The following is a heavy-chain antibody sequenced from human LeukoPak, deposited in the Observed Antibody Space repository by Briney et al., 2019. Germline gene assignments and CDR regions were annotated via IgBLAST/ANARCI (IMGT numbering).Heavy chain of an antibody. J-gene: IGHJ5*02. CDR2: ITPILGIA. Sequence: SVKVSCKASGGTFSSYAISWVRQAPGQGLEWMGRITPILGIANYAQKFQGRVTITADKSTSTAYMELSSLRSEDTAVYYCARSGSNYVDPLFDPWGQGTLVTVSS. CDR1: GGTFSSYA. CDR3: ARSGSNYVDPLFDP. V-gene: IGHV1-69*04. D-gene: IGHD4-4*01.